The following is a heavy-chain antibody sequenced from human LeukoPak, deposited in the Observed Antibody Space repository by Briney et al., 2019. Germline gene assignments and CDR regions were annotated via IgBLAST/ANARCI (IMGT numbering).Heavy chain of an antibody. V-gene: IGHV1-2*02. CDR1: GYTFTGHY. D-gene: IGHD5-24*01. CDR2: INPNSGGT. Sequence: GASVKVSCKASGYTFTGHYMHWVRQAPGQGLEWMGWINPNSGGTNYAQKFQGRVTMTRDTSISTAYMELSRLRSDDTAVYYCARVRSFRGRATIFDYWGQGTLVTVSS. J-gene: IGHJ4*02. CDR3: ARVRSFRGRATIFDY.